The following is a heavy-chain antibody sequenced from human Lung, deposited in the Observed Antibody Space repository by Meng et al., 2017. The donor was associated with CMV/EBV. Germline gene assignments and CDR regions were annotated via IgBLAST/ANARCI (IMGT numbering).Heavy chain of an antibody. CDR1: GFTFSDQW. V-gene: IGHV3-7*01. Sequence: GESLKISCEDSGFTFSDQWMSWVRQAPGKGLEWVGRISKSGVDTYYADSVRGRFSISRDNVRGSLFLQMNSLRLEDSGVYFCLRDYQTIWGQGTVVTVSS. J-gene: IGHJ4*02. CDR3: LRDYQTI. D-gene: IGHD2-2*01. CDR2: ISKSGVDT.